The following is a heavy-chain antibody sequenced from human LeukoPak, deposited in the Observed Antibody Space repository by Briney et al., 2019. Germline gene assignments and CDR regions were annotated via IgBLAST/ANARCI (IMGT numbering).Heavy chain of an antibody. CDR2: ISAYNGNT. V-gene: IGHV1-18*01. J-gene: IGHJ4*02. CDR3: ARSGDIVVVPAATLDY. CDR1: GYAFTSYG. D-gene: IGHD2-2*01. Sequence: GASVKVSCKASGYAFTSYGISWVRQAPGQGLEWMGWISAYNGNTNYAQKLQGRVTMTTDTSTSTAYMELRSLRSDDTAVYYCARSGDIVVVPAATLDYWGQGTLVTVSS.